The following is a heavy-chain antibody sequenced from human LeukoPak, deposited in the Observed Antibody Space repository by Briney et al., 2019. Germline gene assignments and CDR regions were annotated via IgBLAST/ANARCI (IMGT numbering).Heavy chain of an antibody. CDR1: GFTFSSYA. Sequence: GGSLRLSCAASGFTFSSYAMHWVRQAPGKGLEWVAVISYDGSNKYYADSVKGRFTISRDNSKNTLYLQMNSLRAEDTAVYYCARAGGDYVWGGYRYDFDYWGQGTLVTVSS. CDR2: ISYDGSNK. V-gene: IGHV3-30-3*01. D-gene: IGHD3-16*02. CDR3: ARAGGDYVWGGYRYDFDY. J-gene: IGHJ4*02.